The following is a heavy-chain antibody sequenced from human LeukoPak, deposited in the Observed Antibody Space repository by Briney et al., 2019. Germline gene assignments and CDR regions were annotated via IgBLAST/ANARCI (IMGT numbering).Heavy chain of an antibody. CDR2: IYTSGST. Sequence: SQTLSLTCTVSGGSISSGSYYWSWIRQPAGKGLEWIGRIYTSGSTNSNPSLKSRVTISVDTSKNQFSLKLSSVTAADTAVYYCARDKQLWSYYYYYYYMDVWGKGTTVTISS. J-gene: IGHJ6*03. CDR1: GGSISSGSYY. CDR3: ARDKQLWSYYYYYYYMDV. V-gene: IGHV4-61*02. D-gene: IGHD5-18*01.